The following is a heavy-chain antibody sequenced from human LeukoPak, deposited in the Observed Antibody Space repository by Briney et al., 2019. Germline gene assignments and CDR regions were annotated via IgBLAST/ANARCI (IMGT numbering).Heavy chain of an antibody. CDR1: GFTLSSNY. V-gene: IGHV3-53*01. Sequence: GGSLRLSCADSGFTLSSNYMSWVRQAPGKGLEWVSVIYRGGSTYYPDCVKGRFTISRDNSKNPLYLQMNSLRAEDTAVYYCARDTRTPNDYGDYGGDSLPHLSPYYSYGMDVWGQGTTVTVSS. CDR2: IYRGGST. J-gene: IGHJ6*02. CDR3: ARDTRTPNDYGDYGGDSLPHLSPYYSYGMDV. D-gene: IGHD4-17*01.